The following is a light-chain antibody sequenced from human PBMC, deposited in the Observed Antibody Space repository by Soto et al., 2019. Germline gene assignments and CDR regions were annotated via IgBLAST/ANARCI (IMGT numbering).Light chain of an antibody. Sequence: DIQMTQSPSPLSASVGYRVTITCRASQSISSWLAWYQQKPGKAPKLLIYDASSLESGVPSRFSGSGSGTEFTLTISSLQPDDFATYYCQQSETFGKGTKVDIK. CDR3: QQSET. J-gene: IGKJ1*01. CDR2: DAS. CDR1: QSISSW. V-gene: IGKV1-5*01.